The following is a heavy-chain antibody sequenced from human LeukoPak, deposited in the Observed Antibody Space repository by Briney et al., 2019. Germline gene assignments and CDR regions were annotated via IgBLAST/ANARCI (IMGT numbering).Heavy chain of an antibody. CDR2: INPIFGTA. Sequence: SVKVSCKASGGTFSSYAISWVRQAPGQGLEWMGGINPIFGTANYAQKFQGRVTITADESTSTAYMELSSLRSEDTAVYYCAARVVGYCSSTSCYREGYFDYWGQGTLVTVSS. CDR1: GGTFSSYA. J-gene: IGHJ4*02. V-gene: IGHV1-69*13. CDR3: AARVVGYCSSTSCYREGYFDY. D-gene: IGHD2-2*02.